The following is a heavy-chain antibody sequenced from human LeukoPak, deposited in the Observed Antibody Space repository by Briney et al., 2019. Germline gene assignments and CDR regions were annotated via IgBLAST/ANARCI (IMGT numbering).Heavy chain of an antibody. D-gene: IGHD6-13*01. V-gene: IGHV3-30-3*01. CDR1: GFTFSSYA. CDR3: ARHREPYSSSWYDFDY. CDR2: ISYDGSNK. J-gene: IGHJ4*02. Sequence: GGSLRLSCAASGFTFSSYAMRWVRQAPGKGLEWVAVISYDGSNKYYADSVKGRFTISRDNSKNTLYLQMNSLRAEDTAVYYCARHREPYSSSWYDFDYRGQGTLVTVSS.